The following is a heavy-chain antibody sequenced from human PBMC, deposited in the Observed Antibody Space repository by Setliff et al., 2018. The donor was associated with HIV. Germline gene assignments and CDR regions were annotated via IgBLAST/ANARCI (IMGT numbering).Heavy chain of an antibody. CDR3: ARVRSVGYSRAWYAPGAY. Sequence: GESLTISCVVSGFTFSSYAMHWVRQAPGKGLEWVAVVSFDGSNKYYANYVKGRFTISGDNSKNTLYLQMNSLREEDTAVYCCARVRSVGYSRAWYAPGAYWGRGTLVTVSS. CDR1: GFTFSSYA. J-gene: IGHJ4*02. CDR2: VSFDGSNK. D-gene: IGHD6-19*01. V-gene: IGHV3-30*04.